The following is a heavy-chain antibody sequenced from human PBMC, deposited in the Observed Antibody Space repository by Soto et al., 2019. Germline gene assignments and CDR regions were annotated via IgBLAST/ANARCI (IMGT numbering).Heavy chain of an antibody. Sequence: ASVKVSCKASGYTFTSYGISWVRQAPGQGLEWMGWISAYNGNTNYAQKLQGRVTMTTDTSTSTAYMELSSLRSDDTAVYYCAREKNSGYGNDAFDIWGPGTTVTVSS. V-gene: IGHV1-18*01. CDR1: GYTFTSYG. CDR3: AREKNSGYGNDAFDI. J-gene: IGHJ3*02. D-gene: IGHD5-12*01. CDR2: ISAYNGNT.